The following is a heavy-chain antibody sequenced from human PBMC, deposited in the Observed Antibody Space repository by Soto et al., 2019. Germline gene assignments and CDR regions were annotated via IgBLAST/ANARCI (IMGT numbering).Heavy chain of an antibody. D-gene: IGHD2-2*01. CDR1: GYTFTSYY. V-gene: IGHV1-46*01. CDR2: INPSGGST. J-gene: IGHJ6*02. Sequence: EASVKVSCKASGYTFTSYYMHWVRQAPGQGLEWMGIINPSGGSTSYAQKFQGRVTMTRDTSTSTVYMELSSLRSEDTAVYYCARDGRDIVVVPAAILVTGMDVWGQGTTVTVSS. CDR3: ARDGRDIVVVPAAILVTGMDV.